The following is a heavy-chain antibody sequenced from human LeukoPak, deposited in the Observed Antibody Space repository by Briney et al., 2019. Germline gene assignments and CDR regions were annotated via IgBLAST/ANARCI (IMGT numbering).Heavy chain of an antibody. CDR1: GFTFSSYG. Sequence: PGRSLRLSCAASGFTFSSYGMHWVRQAPVKGLEWVAVISYDGSNKYYADSVKGRFTISRDNSKNTLYLQMNSLRAEDTAVYYCAKAGYGSGNNWFDPWGQGTLVTVSS. J-gene: IGHJ5*02. D-gene: IGHD3-10*01. CDR2: ISYDGSNK. V-gene: IGHV3-30*18. CDR3: AKAGYGSGNNWFDP.